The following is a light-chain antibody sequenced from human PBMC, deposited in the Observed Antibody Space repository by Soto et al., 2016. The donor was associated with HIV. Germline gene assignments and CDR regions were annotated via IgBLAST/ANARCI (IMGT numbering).Light chain of an antibody. J-gene: IGKJ1*01. CDR2: PAS. CDR3: QQLNSYHTWT. Sequence: DIQLTQSPSFLSASVGDRVTITCRASHGINSYLAWYQQKPGKAPNLLIYPASTLQSGVPSRFSGSGSGTEFTLTISSLQSEDFATYYCQQLNSYHTWTFGQGTKVEIK. V-gene: IGKV1-9*01. CDR1: HGINSY.